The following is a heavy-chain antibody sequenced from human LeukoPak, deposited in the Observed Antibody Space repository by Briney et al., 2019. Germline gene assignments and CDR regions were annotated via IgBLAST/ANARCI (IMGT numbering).Heavy chain of an antibody. D-gene: IGHD2-2*01. CDR3: AKDGTQYQSQYYHYYYGMDV. V-gene: IGHV3-23*01. CDR2: ISGSGGST. CDR1: GFTFSSYA. Sequence: GGSLRLSCAASGFTFSSYAMSWVRQAPGKGLEWVSAISGSGGSTYYADSVKGRFTISRDNSKNTLYLQMNSLRAEDTAVYYCAKDGTQYQSQYYHYYYGMDVWGQGTTVTVSS. J-gene: IGHJ6*02.